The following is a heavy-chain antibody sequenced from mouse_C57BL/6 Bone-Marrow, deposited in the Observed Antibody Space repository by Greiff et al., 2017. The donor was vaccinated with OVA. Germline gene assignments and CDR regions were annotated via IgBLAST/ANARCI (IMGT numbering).Heavy chain of an antibody. Sequence: VQLKESGPGLVKPSQSLSLTCSVTGYSITSGYYWNWIRQFPGNKLEWMGYISYDGSNNYNPSLKNRISITRDTSKNQFFLKLNSVTTEDTATYYCARPTVVAPFAYWGQGTLVTVSA. J-gene: IGHJ3*01. CDR1: GYSITSGYY. V-gene: IGHV3-6*01. D-gene: IGHD1-1*01. CDR2: ISYDGSN. CDR3: ARPTVVAPFAY.